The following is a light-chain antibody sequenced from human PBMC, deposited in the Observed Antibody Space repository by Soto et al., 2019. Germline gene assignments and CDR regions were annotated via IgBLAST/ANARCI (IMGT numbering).Light chain of an antibody. Sequence: IQLTQSPFSLSASIGDRVTITCRASQDINSYLAWYQQKPGKAPNLLIYEASILQRGVPSRFSGSISGTDFTLTISSLQAEDFATYYCQQTRSYPSTFGGGTKVDIK. CDR2: EAS. CDR1: QDINSY. J-gene: IGKJ4*01. CDR3: QQTRSYPST. V-gene: IGKV1-9*01.